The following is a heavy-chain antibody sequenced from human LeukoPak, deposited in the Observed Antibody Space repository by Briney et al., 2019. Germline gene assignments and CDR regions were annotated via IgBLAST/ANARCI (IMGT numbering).Heavy chain of an antibody. Sequence: GASVKVSCKASGQSLTGYFIHWVRQAPGQGLEWVGRIDPNTGDTIYAQNFQGRVTVTSATSISTAYMELSRLTSDDTAVYFCARLGLHGSGTYHFFDYWGQGTLVTVSS. CDR3: ARLGLHGSGTYHFFDY. J-gene: IGHJ4*02. D-gene: IGHD3-10*01. CDR1: GQSLTGYF. V-gene: IGHV1-2*06. CDR2: IDPNTGDT.